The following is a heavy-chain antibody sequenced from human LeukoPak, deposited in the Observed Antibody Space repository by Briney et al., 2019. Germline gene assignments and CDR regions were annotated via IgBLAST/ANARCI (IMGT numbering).Heavy chain of an antibody. Sequence: GGSLRLSCAASGFTFSNAWMSWVRQAPGKGLEWVGRIKSKTDGGTADYAAPVKGRFTISRDDSKITLYLQMNSLRAEDTAVYYCAKLPYGGYNHHWGQGTLVTVSS. CDR1: GFTFSNAW. V-gene: IGHV3-15*01. CDR2: IKSKTDGGTA. J-gene: IGHJ5*02. CDR3: AKLPYGGYNHH. D-gene: IGHD5-24*01.